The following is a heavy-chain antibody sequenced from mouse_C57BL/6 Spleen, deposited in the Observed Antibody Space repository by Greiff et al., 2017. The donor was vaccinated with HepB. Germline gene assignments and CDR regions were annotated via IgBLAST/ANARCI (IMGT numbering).Heavy chain of an antibody. V-gene: IGHV5-16*01. CDR2: INYDGSST. D-gene: IGHD4-1*01. J-gene: IGHJ1*03. CDR3: ARDLANWDGYFDV. CDR1: GFTFSDYY. Sequence: EVKLVESEGGLVQPGSSMKLSCTASGFTFSDYYMAWVRQVPEKGLEWVANINYDGSSTYYLDSLKSRFIISRDNAKNILYLQMSSLKSEDTATYYCARDLANWDGYFDVWGTGTTVTVSS.